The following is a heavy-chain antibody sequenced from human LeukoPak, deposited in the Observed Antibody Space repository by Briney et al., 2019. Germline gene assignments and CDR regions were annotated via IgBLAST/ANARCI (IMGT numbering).Heavy chain of an antibody. J-gene: IGHJ3*02. CDR2: INPNSGGT. CDR3: AGSTVTTESGAFDI. Sequence: ASVKVSCKASGYTFTGYYMRWVRQAPGQGLEWMGWINPNSGGTNYAQKFQGRVTMTRDTSISTACMELSRLRSDDTAVYYCAGSTVTTESGAFDIWGQGTMVTVSS. CDR1: GYTFTGYY. V-gene: IGHV1-2*02. D-gene: IGHD4-17*01.